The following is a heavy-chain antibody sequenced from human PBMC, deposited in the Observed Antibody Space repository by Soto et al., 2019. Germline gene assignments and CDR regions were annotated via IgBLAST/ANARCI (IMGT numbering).Heavy chain of an antibody. V-gene: IGHV3-23*01. CDR3: ARKVPGSTSRPDYWYFDL. Sequence: EVQLLESGGGLVQPGGSLRLSCAGSGFTFINYAMNWVRQAPGKGLEWVSTISGGGDAPFFADSVRGRFTISRDNSKNTVTLQMNNLGVDDTAVYFCARKVPGSTSRPDYWYFDLSGRGTLVTVSS. CDR1: GFTFINYA. CDR2: ISGGGDAP. D-gene: IGHD3-10*01. J-gene: IGHJ2*01.